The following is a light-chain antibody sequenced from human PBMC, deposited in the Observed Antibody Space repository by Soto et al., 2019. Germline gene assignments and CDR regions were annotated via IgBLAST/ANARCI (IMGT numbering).Light chain of an antibody. CDR3: QQRSNWPPVT. J-gene: IGKJ4*02. CDR2: DAA. CDR1: QSVSSY. Sequence: EIVLTQSPATLSLSPGARATLSCRASQSVSSYLAWYQQKPGQAPRLLIYDAANRATGIPDRFSGSGSGTDFTLAISSLEPEEFAIYYCQQRSNWPPVTFGGGTKVEIK. V-gene: IGKV3-11*01.